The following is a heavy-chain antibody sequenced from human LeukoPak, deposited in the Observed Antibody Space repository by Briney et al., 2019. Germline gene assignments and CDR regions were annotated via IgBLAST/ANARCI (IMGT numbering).Heavy chain of an antibody. J-gene: IGHJ4*02. CDR1: GGSISSYY. CDR3: ARGYDSSGSPDY. CDR2: IYTSGST. D-gene: IGHD3-22*01. Sequence: PSETLSLTCIVSGGSISSYYLSWIRQPAGKGLEWIGRIYTSGSTNYNPSLKSRVTMSVDTSKNQFSLKLSSVTAADTAVYYCARGYDSSGSPDYWGQGTLVTVSS. V-gene: IGHV4-4*07.